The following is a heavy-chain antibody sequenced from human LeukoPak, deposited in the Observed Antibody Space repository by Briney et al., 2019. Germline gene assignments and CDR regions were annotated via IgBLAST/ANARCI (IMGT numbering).Heavy chain of an antibody. CDR3: AIDKDIGATGPLDY. D-gene: IGHD6-13*01. CDR1: GGSISSYY. Sequence: SETLSLTCTVSGGSISSYYWSWIRQPAGKGLEWIGRIYPSGSTNYNPSLKSRVTMSVDTSKNQFSLRLSSVTAADTAVYHCAIDKDIGATGPLDYWGLGSLVTVSS. J-gene: IGHJ4*02. V-gene: IGHV4-4*07. CDR2: IYPSGST.